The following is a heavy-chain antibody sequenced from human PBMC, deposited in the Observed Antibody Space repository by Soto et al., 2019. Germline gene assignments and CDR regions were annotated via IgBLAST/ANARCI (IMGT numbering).Heavy chain of an antibody. V-gene: IGHV4-59*01. CDR1: GGSISSYY. J-gene: IGHJ6*03. CDR3: ARDDNNWNDPNGYYYYYMDV. CDR2: IYYSGST. D-gene: IGHD1-1*01. Sequence: SETLSLTCTVSGGSISSYYWSWIRQPPGKGLEWIGYIYYSGSTNYNPSLKSRVTISVDTSKNQFSLKLSSVTAADTAVYYCARDDNNWNDPNGYYYYYMDVWGKGTTVTVSS.